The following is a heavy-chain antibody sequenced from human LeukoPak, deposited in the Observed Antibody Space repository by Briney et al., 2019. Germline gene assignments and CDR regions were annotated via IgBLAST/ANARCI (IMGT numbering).Heavy chain of an antibody. D-gene: IGHD2-2*01. CDR2: IRYAGSNE. CDR1: GFTFSSYG. Sequence: GGSLRLSCAASGFTFSSYGMHWVRQAPGKGLEWVAFIRYAGSNESYADSVKGRFTISRDNSKNTLYLQMNSLRAEDTAVYYCAKTVVPAAQNYYYYYMDVWGKGTTVTVSS. V-gene: IGHV3-30*02. J-gene: IGHJ6*03. CDR3: AKTVVPAAQNYYYYYMDV.